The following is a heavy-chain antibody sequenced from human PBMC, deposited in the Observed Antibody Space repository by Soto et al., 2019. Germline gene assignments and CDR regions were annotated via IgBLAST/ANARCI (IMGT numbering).Heavy chain of an antibody. CDR3: ARDRSSSWYEGHFFDY. CDR1: GGSISSGGYY. J-gene: IGHJ4*02. Sequence: SETLSLTCTVSGGSISSGGYYWSWIRQHPGEGLEWIGYIYYSGSTYSNPSLKSRVTISVDTSKTQFSLKLSSVTAADTAVYYCARDRSSSWYEGHFFDYWGQGTLVTVSS. V-gene: IGHV4-31*03. D-gene: IGHD6-13*01. CDR2: IYYSGST.